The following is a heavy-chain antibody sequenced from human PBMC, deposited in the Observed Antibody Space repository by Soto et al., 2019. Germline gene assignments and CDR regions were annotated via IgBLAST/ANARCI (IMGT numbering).Heavy chain of an antibody. Sequence: GGSLRLSCAASGFTFDDYTMHWVRQAPGKGLEWVSLISWDGGSTYYADSVKGRFTISRDNSKNSLYLQMNSLRTEDTALYYCAKGFVATKRRDYYYYGLDVWGQGTTVTVSS. CDR1: GFTFDDYT. CDR3: AKGFVATKRRDYYYYGLDV. D-gene: IGHD2-21*01. V-gene: IGHV3-43*01. J-gene: IGHJ6*02. CDR2: ISWDGGST.